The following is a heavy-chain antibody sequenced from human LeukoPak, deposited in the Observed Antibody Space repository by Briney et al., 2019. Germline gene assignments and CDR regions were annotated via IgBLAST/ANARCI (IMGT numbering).Heavy chain of an antibody. Sequence: GGSLRLSCAASGFTFDDYAMHWVRQAPGKGLEWVSGISWNSGSIGYADSVKGRFTISRDNAKNSLYLQMNSLRAEDTALYYCAKDDGVAGTRWFDYWGQGTLVTVSS. D-gene: IGHD6-19*01. V-gene: IGHV3-9*01. J-gene: IGHJ4*02. CDR3: AKDDGVAGTRWFDY. CDR1: GFTFDDYA. CDR2: ISWNSGSI.